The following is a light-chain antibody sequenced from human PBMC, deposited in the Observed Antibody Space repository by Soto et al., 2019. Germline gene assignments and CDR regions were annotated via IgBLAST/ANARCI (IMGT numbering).Light chain of an antibody. CDR2: GAS. V-gene: IGKV3-20*01. CDR1: QSVNINY. J-gene: IGKJ1*01. CDR3: QQYDSSPRT. Sequence: EIVLTQSPGTLSLSPGERATLSCRASQSVNINYLAWYQQKPGQGPRLLMYGASSRATGITDRFSGSGSGTDLTLTISRLEPEDFAVYYCQQYDSSPRTVGQGTKVEIK.